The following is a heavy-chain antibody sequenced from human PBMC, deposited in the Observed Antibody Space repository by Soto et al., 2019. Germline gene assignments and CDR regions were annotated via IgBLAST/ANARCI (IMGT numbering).Heavy chain of an antibody. V-gene: IGHV4-59*01. CDR2: IHHSGST. CDR3: ARTYCISSSCYDLFDY. CDR1: GASMSNYY. J-gene: IGHJ4*02. Sequence: SETLSLTCTVSGASMSNYYWGWIRQPPGKGLEWIGYIHHSGSTNYNPSLKSRVTTSLDTSKNQFSLKLRSVTAADTAVYYCARTYCISSSCYDLFDYWGQGTLVTVSS. D-gene: IGHD2-2*01.